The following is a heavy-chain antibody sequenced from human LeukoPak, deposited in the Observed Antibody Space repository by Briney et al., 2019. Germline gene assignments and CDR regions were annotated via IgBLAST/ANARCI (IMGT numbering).Heavy chain of an antibody. J-gene: IGHJ4*02. Sequence: TGGSLRLSCAASGFTFSSYGMHWVRQAPGKGLEWVAVIWYDGSNKYYADSVKGRFTISRDNSKNTLYLQMSSLRAEDTAVYYCARVSPLGYYDSSGQGPFDYWGQGTLVTVSS. CDR2: IWYDGSNK. CDR1: GFTFSSYG. V-gene: IGHV3-33*01. CDR3: ARVSPLGYYDSSGQGPFDY. D-gene: IGHD3-22*01.